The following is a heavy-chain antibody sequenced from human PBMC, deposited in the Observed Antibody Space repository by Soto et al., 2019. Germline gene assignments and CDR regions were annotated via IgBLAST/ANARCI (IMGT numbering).Heavy chain of an antibody. Sequence: QVQLQESGPGLVKPSQTLSLTCTVSGGSISSGGYYWSWIRQHPGKAPEWIGYIYYSGSSYYNPSIKSRITISGEMSKNQFSLKLSSVAAADMAVDYCASDPGGYSYGYNWFDPRGQGTLVAVSS. CDR1: GGSISSGGYY. CDR3: ASDPGGYSYGYNWFDP. CDR2: IYYSGSS. D-gene: IGHD5-18*01. V-gene: IGHV4-31*03. J-gene: IGHJ5*02.